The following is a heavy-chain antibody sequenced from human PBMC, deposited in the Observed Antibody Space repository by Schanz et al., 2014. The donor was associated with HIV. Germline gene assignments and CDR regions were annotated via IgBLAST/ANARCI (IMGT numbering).Heavy chain of an antibody. CDR3: ARDGGEV. V-gene: IGHV3-49*04. Sequence: EVLLVESGGGFVQPGGSLRLSCATSGFPFAAYAMTWVRQAPGKGLEWVGFIKSKAYGGTPEYAASVKGRFTISRDDSKSIAYLQLNSLRVEDTAVYYCARDGGEVWGQGTTVTVSS. CDR1: GFPFAAYA. D-gene: IGHD3-16*01. CDR2: IKSKAYGGTP. J-gene: IGHJ6*02.